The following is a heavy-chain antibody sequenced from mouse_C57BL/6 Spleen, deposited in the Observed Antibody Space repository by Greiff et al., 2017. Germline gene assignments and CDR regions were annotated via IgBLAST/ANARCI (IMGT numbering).Heavy chain of an antibody. V-gene: IGHV5-17*01. J-gene: IGHJ2*01. D-gene: IGHD2-3*01. CDR3: ARDDGYFAHFDY. Sequence: EVHLVESGGGLVKPGGSLKLSCAASGFTFSDYGMHWVRQAPEKGLEWVAYISSGSSTIYYADTVKGRFTISRDNAKNTLFLQMTSLRSEDTAMYYCARDDGYFAHFDYWGQGTTLTVSS. CDR1: GFTFSDYG. CDR2: ISSGSSTI.